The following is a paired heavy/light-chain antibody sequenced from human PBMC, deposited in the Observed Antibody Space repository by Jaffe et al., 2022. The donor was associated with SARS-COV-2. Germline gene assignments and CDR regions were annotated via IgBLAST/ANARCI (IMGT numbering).Light chain of an antibody. J-gene: IGKJ2*01. CDR3: QQYYSTPYT. CDR1: QSVLYSSNNKNY. V-gene: IGKV4-1*01. CDR2: WAS. Sequence: DIVMTQSPDSLAVPLGERATIHCKSSQSVLYSSNNKNYLAWFQQRPGQPPKLLIYWASTRESGVPDRFSGSGSGTDFTLTISSLQAEDVAVYYCQQYYSTPYTFGQGTKLEIK.
Heavy chain of an antibody. J-gene: IGHJ4*02. CDR3: AKGTIYDILDY. Sequence: EVQLVESGGGLVQPGRSLRLSCAASGFTLDDYAIHWVRQAPGKGLEWVSGISWNRRSIGYADSVKGRFTISRDNTKNSLYLQMNGLRAEDTALYYCAKGTIYDILDYWGQGTLVTVSS. V-gene: IGHV3-9*01. D-gene: IGHD3-9*01. CDR1: GFTLDDYA. CDR2: ISWNRRSI.